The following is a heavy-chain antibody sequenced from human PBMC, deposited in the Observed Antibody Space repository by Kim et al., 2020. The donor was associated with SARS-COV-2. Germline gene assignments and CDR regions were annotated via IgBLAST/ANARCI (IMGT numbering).Heavy chain of an antibody. CDR2: IVVGSGNT. Sequence: SVKVSCKASGFTFTSSAVQWVRQARGQRLEWIGWIVVGSGNTNYAQKFQERVTITRDMSTSTAYMELSSLRSEDTAVYYCAADSPRVAVAGTNAFDIWGQGTMVTVSS. CDR1: GFTFTSSA. J-gene: IGHJ3*02. CDR3: AADSPRVAVAGTNAFDI. D-gene: IGHD6-19*01. V-gene: IGHV1-58*01.